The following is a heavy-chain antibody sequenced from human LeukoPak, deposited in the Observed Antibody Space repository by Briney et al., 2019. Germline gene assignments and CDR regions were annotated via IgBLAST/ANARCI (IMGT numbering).Heavy chain of an antibody. Sequence: PSETLSLTCTVSGGSVSNYYWSWIRQPPGKGLEWIGFISYSESTNYNPSLKSRVTISVDTSKNQFSLKLSSVTAADTAVYYCATASDGYGSGSYYLKIRGYNWFDPWGQGTLVTVSS. J-gene: IGHJ5*02. CDR2: ISYSEST. CDR1: GGSVSNYY. D-gene: IGHD3-10*01. CDR3: ATASDGYGSGSYYLKIRGYNWFDP. V-gene: IGHV4-59*08.